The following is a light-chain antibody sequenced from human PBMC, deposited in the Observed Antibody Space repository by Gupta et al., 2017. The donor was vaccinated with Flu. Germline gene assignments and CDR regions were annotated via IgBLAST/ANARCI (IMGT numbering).Light chain of an antibody. CDR2: PAP. CDR1: HTISNR. V-gene: IGKV1-39*01. Sequence: PSSLSAAVPDMVTITVLVIHTISNRINWYPQESGSTPNLLIFPAPMARSGVPSRFSSSGSATHLTLISSGLRPEAFAPFYCQQIYTAPQTFGQGTNVEIK. CDR3: QQIYTAPQT. J-gene: IGKJ2*01.